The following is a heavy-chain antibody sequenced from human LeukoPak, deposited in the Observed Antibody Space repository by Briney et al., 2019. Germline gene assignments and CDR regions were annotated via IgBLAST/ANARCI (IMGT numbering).Heavy chain of an antibody. J-gene: IGHJ4*02. CDR2: INYSGST. D-gene: IGHD3-10*01. CDR3: ARAVHYSGTSDQYTGGWYYFDF. V-gene: IGHV4-59*01. Sequence: SETLSLTCTVSGGSMSSYFWSWIRQPPGKGLEWIGNINYSGSTNSNPSLKSRATISVDMSRKHFFLDLSSVTAADTAVYYCARAVHYSGTSDQYTGGWYYFDFWGQGTLVTVSS. CDR1: GGSMSSYF.